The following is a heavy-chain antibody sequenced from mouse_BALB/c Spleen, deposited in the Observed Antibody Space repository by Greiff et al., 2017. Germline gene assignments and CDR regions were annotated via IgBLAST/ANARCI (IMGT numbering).Heavy chain of an antibody. CDR1: GFDFSRYW. CDR3: ARPYYYGSSYLFAY. V-gene: IGHV4-1*02. CDR2: INPDSSTI. Sequence: EVKLVESGGGLVQPGGSLKLSCAASGFDFSRYWMSWVRQAPGKGLEWIGEINPDSSTINYTPSLKDKFIISRDNAKNTLYLQMSKVRSEDTALYYCARPYYYGSSYLFAYWGQGTLVTVSA. D-gene: IGHD1-1*01. J-gene: IGHJ3*01.